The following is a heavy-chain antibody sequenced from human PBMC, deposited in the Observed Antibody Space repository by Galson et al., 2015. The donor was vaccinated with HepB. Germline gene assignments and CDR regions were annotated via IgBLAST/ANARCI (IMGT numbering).Heavy chain of an antibody. CDR1: GFSLSTSGVG. J-gene: IGHJ3*02. CDR3: ARSLGYCSSATCYASGFDI. D-gene: IGHD2-2*01. CDR2: IYWDDDK. V-gene: IGHV2-5*02. Sequence: PALVKPTQTLTLTCTFSGFSLSTSGVGVGWIRQPPGKALEWLALIYWDDDKRYSPSLKSRLTNTKDTSKNQVVLTMTNMDPVDTATYYCARSLGYCSSATCYASGFDIWGQGTMVTASS.